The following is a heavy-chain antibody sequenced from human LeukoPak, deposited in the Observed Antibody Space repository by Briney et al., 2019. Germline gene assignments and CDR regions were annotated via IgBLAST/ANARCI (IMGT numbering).Heavy chain of an antibody. CDR2: ISGSGGST. CDR3: AKGAFRSGRGYSGYDLDY. Sequence: GGSLRLSCAASGFTFSSYAMSWVRQAPGKGLEWVSAISGSGGSTYYADSVKGRSTISRDNSKNTLYLQMNSLRAEDTAVYYCAKGAFRSGRGYSGYDLDYWGQGTLVTVSS. V-gene: IGHV3-23*01. CDR1: GFTFSSYA. J-gene: IGHJ4*02. D-gene: IGHD5-12*01.